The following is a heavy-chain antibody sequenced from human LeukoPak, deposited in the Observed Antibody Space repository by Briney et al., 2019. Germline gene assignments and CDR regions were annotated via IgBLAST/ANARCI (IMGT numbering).Heavy chain of an antibody. J-gene: IGHJ4*02. CDR3: ASNYYGDYDY. CDR2: IIPILGIA. V-gene: IGHV1-69*02. Sequence: SVKVSCKASGYTFTGYYMHWVRQAPGQGLEWMGRIIPILGIANYAQKFQGRVTITADKSTSTAYMELSSLRSEDTAVYYCASNYYGDYDYWGQGTLVTVSS. D-gene: IGHD4-17*01. CDR1: GYTFTGYY.